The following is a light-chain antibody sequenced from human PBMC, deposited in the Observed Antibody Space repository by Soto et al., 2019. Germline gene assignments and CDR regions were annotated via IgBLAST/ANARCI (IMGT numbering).Light chain of an antibody. Sequence: EIVLTQSPGTLCMSPGERATLSCRARQSVSSCYLAWYQQKPGQAPRLLIYGASSRATGIPDRFSGSGSGTDFTLTISRLEPEDFAAYYCQQYGSSPPYTFGQGTKLEIK. CDR2: GAS. V-gene: IGKV3-20*01. CDR1: QSVSSCY. J-gene: IGKJ2*01. CDR3: QQYGSSPPYT.